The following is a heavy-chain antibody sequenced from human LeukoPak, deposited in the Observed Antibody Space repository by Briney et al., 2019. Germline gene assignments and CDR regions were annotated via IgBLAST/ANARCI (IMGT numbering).Heavy chain of an antibody. J-gene: IGHJ4*02. Sequence: GASVKVSCKASGYTFNRYGITWLRQAPGQGFEWMGWISAYDGNTNYAQKFQGRVTMTTDTSTSTAYMELRSLRSDDTAIYYCAREAAAGVYFEYWGQGTLVTVSS. CDR3: AREAAAGVYFEY. D-gene: IGHD6-13*01. V-gene: IGHV1-18*01. CDR1: GYTFNRYG. CDR2: ISAYDGNT.